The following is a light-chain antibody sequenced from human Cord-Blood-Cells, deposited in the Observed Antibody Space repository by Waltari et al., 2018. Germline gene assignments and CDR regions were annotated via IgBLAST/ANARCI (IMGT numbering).Light chain of an antibody. J-gene: IGKJ4*01. Sequence: DIQMTQSPSSLSASVGDRVTITCRASQSISSYLNWYQQKPGKAPKLLIYAASSLQSRVPSRFSGSGSGTEFTLTISSPQPEDFATYYCQQRYSTPLTFGGGTKVEIK. CDR2: AAS. CDR1: QSISSY. CDR3: QQRYSTPLT. V-gene: IGKV1-39*01.